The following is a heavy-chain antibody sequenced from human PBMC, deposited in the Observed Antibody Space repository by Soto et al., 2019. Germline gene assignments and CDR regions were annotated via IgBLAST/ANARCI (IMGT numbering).Heavy chain of an antibody. J-gene: IGHJ4*02. CDR3: ARPPYPGCINAVCYPLDY. V-gene: IGHV1-46*01. CDR2: ITPSGGST. Sequence: QVQLVQSGAEVKKPGASVKISCKASGYTFTSYYMHWVRQAPGQGLEWMGIITPSGGSTNYAQKPQGRVAMTRDTSTSTVYMELNSLRSEDTAVYYCARPPYPGCINAVCYPLDYWGQGTLVTVSS. D-gene: IGHD2-8*01. CDR1: GYTFTSYY.